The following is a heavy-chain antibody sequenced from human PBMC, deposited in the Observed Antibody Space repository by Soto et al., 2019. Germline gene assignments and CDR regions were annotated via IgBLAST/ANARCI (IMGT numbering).Heavy chain of an antibody. V-gene: IGHV1-69*12. CDR1: GGTLRNYG. CDR2: IIPVFRTA. J-gene: IGHJ6*02. D-gene: IGHD4-17*01. Sequence: QVQLVKSGAEVKKPGSSVRVSCKASGGTLRNYGISWVRQAPGQGLEWMGGIIPVFRTANYAQKFPGRVSITADESTSSVYMDVTSMRSEDTAVYYCSRGDATKIVVTTYYGMDVWGQGTTVTVSS. CDR3: SRGDATKIVVTTYYGMDV.